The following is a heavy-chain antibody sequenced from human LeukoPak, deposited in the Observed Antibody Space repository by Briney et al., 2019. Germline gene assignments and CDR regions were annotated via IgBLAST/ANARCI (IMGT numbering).Heavy chain of an antibody. CDR1: GFVFTGYF. CDR2: IKHDGSEK. J-gene: IGHJ4*02. V-gene: IGHV3-7*01. D-gene: IGHD3-3*01. Sequence: LSGGSLRLSCAASGFVFTGYFMSWVRQAPGKGLEWVASIKHDGSEKYYVDSVRGRFTISRDNTKNLLYPQMSSLRAEDTAVYYCATDRGWRTSGYYLYYFEYWGQGTLVTSSS. CDR3: ATDRGWRTSGYYLYYFEY.